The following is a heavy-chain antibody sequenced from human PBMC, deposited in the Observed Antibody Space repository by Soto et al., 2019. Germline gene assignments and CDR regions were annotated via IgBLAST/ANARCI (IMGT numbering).Heavy chain of an antibody. Sequence: SETLCLTCAVSGYSISSGYYWGWIRQPPGKGLEWIGSIYHSGSTYYNPSLKSRVTISVDTSRNQFSLKPSAVTAEDTAVYQCASNVATAPRGFHYWGQGTMLTVS. J-gene: IGHJ4*02. D-gene: IGHD5-18*01. CDR3: ASNVATAPRGFHY. CDR2: IYHSGST. V-gene: IGHV4-38-2*01. CDR1: GYSISSGYY.